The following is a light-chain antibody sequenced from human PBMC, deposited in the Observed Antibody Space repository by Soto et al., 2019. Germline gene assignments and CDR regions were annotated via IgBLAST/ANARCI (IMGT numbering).Light chain of an antibody. CDR1: SSDVGGYNY. J-gene: IGLJ2*01. CDR2: GVS. CDR3: RSYRGSSTVV. Sequence: QSALTQPASVSGSPGQSITISCTGTSSDVGGYNYVSWYQQHPGKAPKLIIYGVSNRASGFSNRFSGSKSGNTASLAISGLEGEDEADYYCRSYRGSSTVVFGGGTKVTVL. V-gene: IGLV2-14*01.